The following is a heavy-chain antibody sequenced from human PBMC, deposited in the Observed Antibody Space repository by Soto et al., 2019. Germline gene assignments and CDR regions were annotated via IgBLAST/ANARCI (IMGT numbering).Heavy chain of an antibody. D-gene: IGHD3-3*01. CDR3: ARVERGITIFGVVIPPFDY. Sequence: PGGSLRLSCAASGFTFSSYWMSWVRQAPGKGLDWVANIKQDGSEKYYVDSVKGRFTISRDNAKNSLYLQMNSLRAEDTAVYYCARVERGITIFGVVIPPFDYWGQGTLVTVSS. J-gene: IGHJ4*02. CDR2: IKQDGSEK. V-gene: IGHV3-7*03. CDR1: GFTFSSYW.